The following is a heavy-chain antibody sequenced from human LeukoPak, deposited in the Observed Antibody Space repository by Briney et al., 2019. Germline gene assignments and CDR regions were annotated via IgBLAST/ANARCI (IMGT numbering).Heavy chain of an antibody. J-gene: IGHJ4*02. D-gene: IGHD3-22*01. CDR3: ARGPYDSSGNFDY. CDR2: ISHSGST. Sequence: PSETLSLTCVVYGGSFSGYYWSWIRQPPGKGLEWIGEISHSGSTNYNPSLKSRVTISVDTSKNQFSLKLSSVTAADTAVYYCARGPYDSSGNFDYWGQGTLVTVSS. V-gene: IGHV4-34*01. CDR1: GGSFSGYY.